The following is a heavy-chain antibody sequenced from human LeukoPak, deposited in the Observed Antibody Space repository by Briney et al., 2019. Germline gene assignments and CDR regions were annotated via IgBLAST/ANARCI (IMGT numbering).Heavy chain of an antibody. Sequence: GASVKVSCKASGFTFTSSAMQWVRQARGQRLEWIGWIVVGSGNTNYAQKFQERVTITRDMSTSTAYMQLSSLRSEDTAVYYCAADPGDYFWSGYDAFDIWGQGTMVTVSS. V-gene: IGHV1-58*02. CDR1: GFTFTSSA. CDR2: IVVGSGNT. J-gene: IGHJ3*02. CDR3: AADPGDYFWSGYDAFDI. D-gene: IGHD3-3*01.